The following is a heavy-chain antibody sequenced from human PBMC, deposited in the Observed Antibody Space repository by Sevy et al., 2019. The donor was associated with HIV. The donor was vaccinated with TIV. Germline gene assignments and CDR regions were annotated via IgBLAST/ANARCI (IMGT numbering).Heavy chain of an antibody. CDR2: IYHSGST. J-gene: IGHJ4*02. D-gene: IGHD3-9*01. Sequence: SETLSLTCAVSGGSISSSNWWSWVRQPPGKGLEWIGEIYHSGSTNYNPSLKSRVTISVDKSKNQFSLKLSSVTAADTAVYYCARETEYYDILTGYYRGYYFDYWGQGTLVTVSS. CDR3: ARETEYYDILTGYYRGYYFDY. CDR1: GGSISSSNW. V-gene: IGHV4-4*02.